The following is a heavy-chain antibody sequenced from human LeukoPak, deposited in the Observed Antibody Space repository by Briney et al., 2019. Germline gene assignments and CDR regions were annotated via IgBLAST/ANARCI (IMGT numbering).Heavy chain of an antibody. CDR2: INHSGST. V-gene: IGHV4-39*07. CDR3: ARKSSGWYLKWFDP. D-gene: IGHD6-19*01. J-gene: IGHJ5*02. Sequence: SETLSLTCTVSGGSINSSSYYWGWIRQPPGKGLEWIGEINHSGSTNYNPSLKSRVTISVDTSKNQFSLKLSSVTAADTAVYYCARKSSGWYLKWFDPWGQGTLVTVSS. CDR1: GGSINSSSYY.